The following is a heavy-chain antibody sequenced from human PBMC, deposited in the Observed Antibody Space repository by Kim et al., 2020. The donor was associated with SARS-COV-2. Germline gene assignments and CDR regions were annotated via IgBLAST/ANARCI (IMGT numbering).Heavy chain of an antibody. Sequence: YEDSVKGRFAISRDNAKNSLHLQMDSLRSEDTALYYCAKGRLISVAGPLDFWGQGTLVTVSS. J-gene: IGHJ4*02. D-gene: IGHD6-19*01. CDR3: AKGRLISVAGPLDF. V-gene: IGHV3-9*01.